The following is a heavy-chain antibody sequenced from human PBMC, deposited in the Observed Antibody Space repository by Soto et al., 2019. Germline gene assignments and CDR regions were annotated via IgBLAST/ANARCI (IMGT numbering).Heavy chain of an antibody. CDR3: ARGNSGRQNYYGSGSYYYYYYGMDV. CDR1: GGSFSGYY. J-gene: IGHJ6*02. Sequence: PSETLALTCAVYGGSFSGYYWSWIRQPPGKGLEWIGEINHSGSTNYNPSLKSRVTISVDTSKNQFSLKLSSVTAADTAVYYCARGNSGRQNYYGSGSYYYYYYGMDVWGQGTAVT. D-gene: IGHD3-10*01. CDR2: INHSGST. V-gene: IGHV4-34*01.